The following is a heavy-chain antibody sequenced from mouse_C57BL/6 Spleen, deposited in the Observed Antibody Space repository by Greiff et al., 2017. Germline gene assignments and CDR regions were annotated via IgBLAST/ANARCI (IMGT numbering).Heavy chain of an antibody. J-gene: IGHJ4*01. Sequence: QVQLKQPGAELVRPGSSVKLSCKASGYTFTSYWMHWVKQRPIQGLEWIGNIDPSDSETHYNQKFKDKATLTVDKSSSTAYMQLSSLTSEDSAVYYCARDLLYYAMDYWGQGTSVTVSS. CDR2: IDPSDSET. D-gene: IGHD2-1*01. V-gene: IGHV1-52*01. CDR1: GYTFTSYW. CDR3: ARDLLYYAMDY.